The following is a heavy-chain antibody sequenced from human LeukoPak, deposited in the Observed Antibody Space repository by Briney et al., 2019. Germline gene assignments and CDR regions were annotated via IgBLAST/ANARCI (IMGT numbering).Heavy chain of an antibody. CDR2: TYSGDAT. D-gene: IGHD5-18*01. J-gene: IGHJ4*02. CDR3: ARGTRGFSYGRFDY. Sequence: GGSLRLSCAASGFTVSSYYINWVRQAPGKGLEWVSLTYSGDATNYADSVKGRFTVSRDNSKNTLYLQMNSLRVEDTAVYYCARGTRGFSYGRFDYWGQGTLVTVSS. CDR1: GFTVSSYY. V-gene: IGHV3-53*01.